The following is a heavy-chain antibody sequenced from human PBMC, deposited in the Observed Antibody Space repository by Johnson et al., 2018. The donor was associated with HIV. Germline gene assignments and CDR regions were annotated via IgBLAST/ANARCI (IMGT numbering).Heavy chain of an antibody. CDR2: IRYDGSNK. CDR3: ATVYYDILTGYYYDAFDI. V-gene: IGHV3-30*02. Sequence: QVQLVESGGGVVQPGGSLRLSCAASGFTFSSYGMHWVRQAPGKGLEWVAFIRYDGSNKYHADSVKGRFTISRDNSKNTLYLQMNSLRAEDTALYYCATVYYDILTGYYYDAFDIWGQGTMVTVSS. D-gene: IGHD3-9*01. CDR1: GFTFSSYG. J-gene: IGHJ3*02.